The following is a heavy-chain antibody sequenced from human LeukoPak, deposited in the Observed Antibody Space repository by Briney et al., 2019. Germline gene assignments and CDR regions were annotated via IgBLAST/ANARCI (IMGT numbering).Heavy chain of an antibody. Sequence: SETLSLTCAVYGGSFSGYYWSWIRQPPGKGLEWIGEINHSGSTNYNPSLKSRVTISVDTSKNQFSLKLSSVTAADTAVYYCARQCYDILTGYYPNWFDPWGQGTLVTVSS. CDR3: ARQCYDILTGYYPNWFDP. CDR2: INHSGST. V-gene: IGHV4-34*01. D-gene: IGHD3-9*01. CDR1: GGSFSGYY. J-gene: IGHJ5*02.